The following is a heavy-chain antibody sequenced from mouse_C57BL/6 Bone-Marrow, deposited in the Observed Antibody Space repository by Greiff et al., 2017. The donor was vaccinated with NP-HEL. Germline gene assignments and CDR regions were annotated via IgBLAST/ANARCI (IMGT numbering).Heavy chain of an antibody. J-gene: IGHJ3*01. V-gene: IGHV1-59*01. CDR2: IDPSDSYT. Sequence: QVQLKQPGAELVRPGTSVKLSCKASGYTFTSYWMHWVKQRPGQGLEWIGVIDPSDSYTNYNQKFKGKATLTVDTSSSTAYMQLSSLTSEDSAVYYCARWDYDYDGAYWGQGTLVTVSA. CDR3: ARWDYDYDGAY. D-gene: IGHD2-4*01. CDR1: GYTFTSYW.